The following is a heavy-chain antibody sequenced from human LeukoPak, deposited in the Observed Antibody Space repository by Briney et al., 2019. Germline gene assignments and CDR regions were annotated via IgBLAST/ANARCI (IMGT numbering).Heavy chain of an antibody. Sequence: TSETLSLTCAVSGGSISSGGYSWSWIRQPPGKGLEWIGYIYHSGSTYYNPSLKSRVIISVDRSKNQFSLKLSSVTAADTAVYYCARVIPMTTVTPGWFDPWGQGTLVTVSS. D-gene: IGHD4-17*01. CDR3: ARVIPMTTVTPGWFDP. CDR2: IYHSGST. CDR1: GGSISSGGYS. V-gene: IGHV4-30-2*01. J-gene: IGHJ5*02.